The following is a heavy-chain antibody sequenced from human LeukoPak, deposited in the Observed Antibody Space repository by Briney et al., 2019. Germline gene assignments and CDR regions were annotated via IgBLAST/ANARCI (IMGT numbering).Heavy chain of an antibody. CDR3: ARHPTGYNWFDS. V-gene: IGHV3-30*02. CDR2: IRYDGTNK. CDR1: GFTFSSYG. Sequence: PSGGSLRLSCAASGFTFSSYGMHWVRQAPGKGLEWVAFIRYDGTNKYYGDSVKGRFTISRDNSKNTLYLQMNSLRAEDTAVYYCARHPTGYNWFDSWGQGTLVTVSS. J-gene: IGHJ5*01.